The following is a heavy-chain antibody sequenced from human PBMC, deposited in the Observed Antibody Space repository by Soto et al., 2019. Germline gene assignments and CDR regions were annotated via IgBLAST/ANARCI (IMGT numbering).Heavy chain of an antibody. CDR2: INAGNGNT. Sequence: QVQLVQSGAEERKPGASVKVSCKASGYTFTSYAMHWVRQAPGQRLEWMGWINAGNGNTKYSQKFQGSVTITRDTSASTGYMELSSLSSEGTALNYCGRGGEAIYNWGQGTMVTFSS. V-gene: IGHV1-3*05. CDR1: GYTFTSYA. J-gene: IGHJ3*02. CDR3: GRGGEAIYN.